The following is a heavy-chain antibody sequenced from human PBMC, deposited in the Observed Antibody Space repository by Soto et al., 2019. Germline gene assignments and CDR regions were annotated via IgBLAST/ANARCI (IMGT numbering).Heavy chain of an antibody. D-gene: IGHD4-17*01. J-gene: IGHJ6*02. CDR2: IIPIFGTA. V-gene: IGHV1-69*13. CDR3: AREAYGLYYYGMDV. CDR1: GGTFSSYA. Sequence: SVKVSCKASGGTFSSYAISWVRQAPGQGLEWMGGIIPIFGTANYAQKFQGRVTITADESTSTAYMELSSLRSEDAAVYYCAREAYGLYYYGMDVWGQGTTVTVSS.